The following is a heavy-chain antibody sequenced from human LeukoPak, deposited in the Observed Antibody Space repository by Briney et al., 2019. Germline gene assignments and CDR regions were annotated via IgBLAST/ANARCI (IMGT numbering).Heavy chain of an antibody. CDR1: GFTFSSYS. Sequence: GGSLRLSCAASGFTFSSYSMNWVRQAPGKGLEWVSYISSSSSTIYYADCVKGRFTISRDNAKNSLYLQMNSLRAEDTAVYYCARDRTQGSSWYSSFDYWGQGTLVTVSS. CDR2: ISSSSSTI. CDR3: ARDRTQGSSWYSSFDY. D-gene: IGHD6-13*01. V-gene: IGHV3-48*01. J-gene: IGHJ4*02.